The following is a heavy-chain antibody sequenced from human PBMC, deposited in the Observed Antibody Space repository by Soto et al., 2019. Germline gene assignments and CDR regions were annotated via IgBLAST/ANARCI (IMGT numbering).Heavy chain of an antibody. D-gene: IGHD1-20*01. J-gene: IGHJ4*02. Sequence: GGSLRLSCAASGFSFSNYAMSWVRQAPGKGLEWVSAISGSGGSTYYADSVKGRFTISRDNSKNTLYLQMNSLRAEDTALYYCSSHITGTTTGIAYSGQGSLVTVSS. V-gene: IGHV3-23*01. CDR2: ISGSGGST. CDR3: SSHITGTTTGIAY. CDR1: GFSFSNYA.